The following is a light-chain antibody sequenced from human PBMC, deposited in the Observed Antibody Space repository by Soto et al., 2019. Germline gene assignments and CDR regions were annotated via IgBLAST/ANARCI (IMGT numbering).Light chain of an antibody. J-gene: IGKJ5*01. CDR3: QNTYSPSIN. V-gene: IGKV1-39*01. Sequence: TQMTHSHATLSASVLYIDSITFRTSQTIVIYLNWYQQKSGEAPNLLIYAASSVLSGVPSRFSGSGSGTEFTLTISNLHPEDCATYYCQNTYSPSINFGQGTRLGIK. CDR1: QTIVIY. CDR2: AAS.